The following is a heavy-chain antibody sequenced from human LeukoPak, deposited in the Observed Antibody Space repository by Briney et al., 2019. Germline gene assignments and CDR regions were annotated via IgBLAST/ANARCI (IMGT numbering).Heavy chain of an antibody. D-gene: IGHD5-24*01. J-gene: IGHJ5*02. V-gene: IGHV3-33*01. CDR1: GFTFSSYG. Sequence: GRSLRLSCAASGFTFSSYGMHWVRQAPGKGLEWVAVIWYDGSNKYYADSVKGRFTISRDNSKNTLYLQMNSLRAEDTAVYHCARDQYLATTGGPFDPWGQGTLVTVSS. CDR3: ARDQYLATTGGPFDP. CDR2: IWYDGSNK.